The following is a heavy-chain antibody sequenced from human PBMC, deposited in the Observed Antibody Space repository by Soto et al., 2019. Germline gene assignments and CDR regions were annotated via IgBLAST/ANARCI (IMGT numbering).Heavy chain of an antibody. CDR1: GFTFDDYA. CDR2: ISWNSGSI. Sequence: EVQLVESGGGLVQPGRSLRLSCAASGFTFDDYAMHWVRQAPGKGLEWVSGISWNSGSIGYADSVKGRFTISRDNAKNSLYLQMNSLRAEDTALYYCAKDIYPDSSGGLFDCWGQGTLVTVSS. J-gene: IGHJ4*02. CDR3: AKDIYPDSSGGLFDC. V-gene: IGHV3-9*01. D-gene: IGHD6-19*01.